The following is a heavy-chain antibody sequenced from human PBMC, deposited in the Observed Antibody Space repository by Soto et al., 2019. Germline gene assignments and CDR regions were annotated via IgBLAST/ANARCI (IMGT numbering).Heavy chain of an antibody. CDR1: GDSISTYY. D-gene: IGHD2-21*01. V-gene: IGHV4-59*01. CDR3: ARTRMIESWIDY. J-gene: IGHJ4*01. Sequence: PSETLSLTCDVSGDSISTYYWSWIRQPPGKGLEWIGYVYYSGSPLYNPSLESRVTMSIDMSKKQVSLKLTSVIAADTAVYYCARTRMIESWIDYWGHGTLVTVAS. CDR2: VYYSGSP.